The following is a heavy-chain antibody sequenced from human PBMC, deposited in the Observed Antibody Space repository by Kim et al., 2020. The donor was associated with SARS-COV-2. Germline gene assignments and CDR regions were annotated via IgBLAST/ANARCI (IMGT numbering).Heavy chain of an antibody. Sequence: SETLSLTCTVSGGSISNNNDFWNWIRQPAGKGLEWIGRTYTGGSTNYNPSLKSRVIISVDTSKNQFSLRLSSVTAADTAVYYCARRAAGISYGMDVWGQGTTVTVSS. CDR2: TYTGGST. CDR3: ARRAAGISYGMDV. D-gene: IGHD6-19*01. V-gene: IGHV4-61*02. J-gene: IGHJ6*02. CDR1: GGSISNNNDF.